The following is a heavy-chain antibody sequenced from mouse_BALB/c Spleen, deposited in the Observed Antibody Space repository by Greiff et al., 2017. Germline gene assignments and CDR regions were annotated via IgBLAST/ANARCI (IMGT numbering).Heavy chain of an antibody. J-gene: IGHJ1*01. D-gene: IGHD1-1*01. CDR3: ASHYYGSSYWYFDV. Sequence: EVKLQESGGDLVKPGGSLKLSCAASGFTFSSYGMSWVRQTPDKRLEWVATISSGGSYTYYPDSVKGRFTISRDNAKNTLYLQMSSLKSEDTAMYYCASHYYGSSYWYFDVWGAGTTVTVSS. V-gene: IGHV5-6*01. CDR2: ISSGGSYT. CDR1: GFTFSSYG.